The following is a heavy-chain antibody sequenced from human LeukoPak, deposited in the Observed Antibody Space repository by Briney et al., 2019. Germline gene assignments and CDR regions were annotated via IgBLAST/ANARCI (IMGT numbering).Heavy chain of an antibody. Sequence: GASVKVSSKVSGYTLTELSMHWVRQAPRKGLEWMGGFDPEDGETIYAQKFQGRVTMTEDTSTDTAYMELSSLRSEDTAVYYCATDRGRIAAAGTVFDYWGQGTLVTVSS. D-gene: IGHD6-13*01. J-gene: IGHJ4*02. CDR1: GYTLTELS. V-gene: IGHV1-24*01. CDR2: FDPEDGET. CDR3: ATDRGRIAAAGTVFDY.